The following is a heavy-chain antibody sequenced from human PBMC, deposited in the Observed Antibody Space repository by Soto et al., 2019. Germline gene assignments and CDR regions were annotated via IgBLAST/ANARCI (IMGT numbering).Heavy chain of an antibody. Sequence: GSLRLSCAASGFTFSSYAMHWVRQAPGKGLEWVAVISYDGSNKYYADSVKGRFTISRDNSKNTLYLQMNSLRAEDTAVYYCASAGYCSSTSCYSRPYYYYGMDVWGQGTTVTVSS. D-gene: IGHD2-2*02. CDR3: ASAGYCSSTSCYSRPYYYYGMDV. J-gene: IGHJ6*02. CDR2: ISYDGSNK. V-gene: IGHV3-30-3*01. CDR1: GFTFSSYA.